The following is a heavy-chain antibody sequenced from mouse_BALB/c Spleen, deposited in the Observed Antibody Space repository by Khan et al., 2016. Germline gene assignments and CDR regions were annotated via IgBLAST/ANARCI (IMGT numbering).Heavy chain of an antibody. Sequence: QIQLVQSGPELKKPGKTVKISCKASGYTFTNYEMNWVKQAPGKGLKWMGWINTYSGESTYADDFKGRFAFSLETSANTAYLQINNLKNEDTATYFCARYRYYYGSSRYFDVWGAGTTVTVSS. CDR1: GYTFTNYE. V-gene: IGHV9-3-1*01. J-gene: IGHJ1*01. D-gene: IGHD1-1*01. CDR2: INTYSGES. CDR3: ARYRYYYGSSRYFDV.